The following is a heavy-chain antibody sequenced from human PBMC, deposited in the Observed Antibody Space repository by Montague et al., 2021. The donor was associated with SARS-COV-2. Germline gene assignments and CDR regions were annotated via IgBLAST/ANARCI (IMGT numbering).Heavy chain of an antibody. CDR1: GDSVSSGGYY. CDR2: VYHSGYT. D-gene: IGHD4-17*01. J-gene: IGHJ6*02. CDR3: TRGGLRDEDLDF. Sequence: TLSLTCAVSGDSVSSGGYYWSWIRQPPGKGLEWLGNVYHSGYTYYXPSLKGRVTISIDRSKNQFSLKLNSLTATDTAMYHCTRGGLRDEDLDFWGQGTTVTVSS. V-gene: IGHV4-30-2*01.